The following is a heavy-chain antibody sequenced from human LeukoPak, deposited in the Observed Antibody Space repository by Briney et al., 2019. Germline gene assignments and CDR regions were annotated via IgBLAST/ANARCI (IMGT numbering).Heavy chain of an antibody. V-gene: IGHV1-69*13. CDR1: GGTFSSYA. CDR2: IIPIFGPA. J-gene: IGHJ4*02. Sequence: SVKVSCKASGGTFSSYAISWVRQAPGQGLEWMGGIIPIFGPANYAQKFQGRVTITADESTSTAYMELSSLRSEDTAVYYCAREGVCGGDCYNGIDYWGQGTLVTVSS. D-gene: IGHD2-21*02. CDR3: AREGVCGGDCYNGIDY.